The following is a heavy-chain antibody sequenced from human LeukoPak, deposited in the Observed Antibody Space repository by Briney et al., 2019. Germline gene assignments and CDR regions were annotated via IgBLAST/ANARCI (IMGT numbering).Heavy chain of an antibody. Sequence: ASVKVSCKASGYTFTSYYMHWVRQAPGQGLEWMGIINPSGGSTSYAQKFQGRVTVTRDTSISTASMELSRLKSDDTAVYYCARLVHSGVGEDDYWGQGTLVTVSS. CDR1: GYTFTSYY. CDR2: INPSGGST. J-gene: IGHJ4*02. V-gene: IGHV1-46*01. D-gene: IGHD3-16*01. CDR3: ARLVHSGVGEDDY.